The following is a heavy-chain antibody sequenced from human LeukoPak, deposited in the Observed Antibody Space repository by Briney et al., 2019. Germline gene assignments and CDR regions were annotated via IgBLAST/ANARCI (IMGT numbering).Heavy chain of an antibody. V-gene: IGHV4-4*07. Sequence: SETLSLTCTVSGVSISSYYWSWIRQPAGKGLEWIGRIHTSGSTNYNPSLKSRVTISVDTSKKQFSLKLNSVTAADTAVHYCARVYSGSYSYWGQGTLVTVSS. CDR1: GVSISSYY. CDR3: ARVYSGSYSY. D-gene: IGHD1-26*01. J-gene: IGHJ4*02. CDR2: IHTSGST.